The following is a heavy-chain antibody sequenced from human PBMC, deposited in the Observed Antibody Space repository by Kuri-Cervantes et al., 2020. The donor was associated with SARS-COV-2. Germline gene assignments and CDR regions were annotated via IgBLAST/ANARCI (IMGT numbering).Heavy chain of an antibody. CDR2: ISAYNGNT. V-gene: IGHV1-18*01. J-gene: IGHJ4*02. CDR3: ARGFSPASIAAPNPFDY. D-gene: IGHD6-6*01. Sequence: ASVKVSCKASGYTFTSYGISWVRQAPGQGLEWMGWISAYNGNTNYAQKLQGRVTMNTDTSTSTAYMELRSLRSDDTAVYYCARGFSPASIAAPNPFDYWGQGTLVTVSS. CDR1: GYTFTSYG.